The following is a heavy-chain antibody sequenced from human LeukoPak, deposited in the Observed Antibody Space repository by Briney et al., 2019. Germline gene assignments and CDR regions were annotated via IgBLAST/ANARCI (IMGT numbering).Heavy chain of an antibody. D-gene: IGHD5-18*01. J-gene: IGHJ4*02. CDR3: ARSLWPEDY. CDR2: IKQDGSEK. V-gene: IGHV3-7*01. CDR1: GFTFSSYW. Sequence: GGSLRLSCAASGFTFSSYWMSWVGQAPGKGLEWVANIKQDGSEKNYVDSVKGRFTISRDNAKTSLYLQMNSLRAEDTAVYYCARSLWPEDYWGQGTLVTVSS.